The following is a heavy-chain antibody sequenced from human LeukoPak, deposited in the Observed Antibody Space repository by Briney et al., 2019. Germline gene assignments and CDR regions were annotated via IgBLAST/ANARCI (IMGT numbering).Heavy chain of an antibody. Sequence: GGSLRLSCTASGFTFSSYWMHWVRQAPGRGPVWVSRINSDGSSTSYADSVKGRFTISRDNAKNTLYLQMNSLRAEDTAVYYCARRIQGMAPYYFDYWGQGTLVTVSS. J-gene: IGHJ4*02. V-gene: IGHV3-74*01. D-gene: IGHD5-24*01. CDR2: INSDGSST. CDR3: ARRIQGMAPYYFDY. CDR1: GFTFSSYW.